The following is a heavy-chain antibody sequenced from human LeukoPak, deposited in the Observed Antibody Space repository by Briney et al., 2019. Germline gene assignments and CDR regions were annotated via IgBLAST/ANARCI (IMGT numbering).Heavy chain of an antibody. CDR2: IKEDGSEK. CDR3: ARDETRRFDY. J-gene: IGHJ4*02. Sequence: PGGSLRLSCAASGFTFSNYWMTWVRQAPRKGLEWVANIKEDGSEKYYVDSVKGRFTISKGNAHNSLYLQMNSLRVEDTAVYYCARDETRRFDYWGQGTLVTVSS. V-gene: IGHV3-7*01. CDR1: GFTFSNYW.